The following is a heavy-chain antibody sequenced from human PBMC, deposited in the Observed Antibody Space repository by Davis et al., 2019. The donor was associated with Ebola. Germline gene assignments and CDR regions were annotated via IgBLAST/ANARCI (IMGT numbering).Heavy chain of an antibody. D-gene: IGHD4-17*01. J-gene: IGHJ6*02. CDR3: AKGSEVTTWHYYYGMDV. Sequence: PSETLSLTCTVSGGSISSSSYYWGWIRQPPGKGLEWVSAISGSGGSTYYADSVKGRFTISRDNSKNTLYLQMNSLRAEDTAVYYCAKGSEVTTWHYYYGMDVWGQGTTVTVS. CDR2: ISGSGGST. V-gene: IGHV3-23*01. CDR1: GGSISSSSYY.